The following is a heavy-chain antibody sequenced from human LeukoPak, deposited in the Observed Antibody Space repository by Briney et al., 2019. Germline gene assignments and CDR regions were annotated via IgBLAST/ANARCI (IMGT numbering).Heavy chain of an antibody. J-gene: IGHJ4*02. D-gene: IGHD1-1*01. CDR2: IYYSGST. CDR3: ARVSWDPNSYYFDY. Sequence: PSETLSLTCTVSGGSISSYYWSWIRQPPGKGLEWIGYIYYSGSTNYNPSLKSRVPISVDTSKNQFSLKLSSVTAADTAVYYCARVSWDPNSYYFDYWGQGTLVTVSS. CDR1: GGSISSYY. V-gene: IGHV4-59*01.